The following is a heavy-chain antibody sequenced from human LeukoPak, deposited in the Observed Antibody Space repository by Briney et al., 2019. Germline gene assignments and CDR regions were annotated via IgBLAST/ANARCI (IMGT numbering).Heavy chain of an antibody. CDR2: IYPGDYDT. V-gene: IGHV5-51*01. Sequence: GEALKISCKVSGFSSTSFWIGWVRQMPGKGLEWRGIIYPGDYDTRYSPSFRGPVTLSDDKSISTAYLQWSSLKASDTAMYYCARTRVTGGYWYFDLWGRGTLVTVSS. CDR3: ARTRVTGGYWYFDL. CDR1: GFSSTSFW. D-gene: IGHD4-17*01. J-gene: IGHJ2*01.